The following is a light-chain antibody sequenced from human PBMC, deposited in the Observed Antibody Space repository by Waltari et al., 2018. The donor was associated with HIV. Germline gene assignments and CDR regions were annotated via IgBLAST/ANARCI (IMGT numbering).Light chain of an antibody. CDR1: QNLNNW. CDR2: KAS. Sequence: DIPMTQSPSTVSASVGDRVNITCRASQNLNNWLTWFQQKPGKAPKVLIYKASTLESGVPSRFSGSASETEFTLTISCLQPDDVATYYCQQYSSYSVYTFGQGTKVEIK. V-gene: IGKV1-5*03. CDR3: QQYSSYSVYT. J-gene: IGKJ2*01.